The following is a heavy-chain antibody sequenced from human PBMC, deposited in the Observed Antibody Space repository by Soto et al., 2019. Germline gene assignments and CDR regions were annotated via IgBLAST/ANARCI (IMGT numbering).Heavy chain of an antibody. Sequence: GGSLRLSCAASAFTFSSYAMAWVRQAPGKGLEWVSSIAGSGGDISYADSVKGRFTISRDNSKNTLYLQMDSLRAEDTAIYYCAKKYRGTYPFDYWGQGTLVPSPQ. CDR1: AFTFSSYA. CDR3: AKKYRGTYPFDY. CDR2: IAGSGGDI. V-gene: IGHV3-23*01. J-gene: IGHJ4*02. D-gene: IGHD1-26*01.